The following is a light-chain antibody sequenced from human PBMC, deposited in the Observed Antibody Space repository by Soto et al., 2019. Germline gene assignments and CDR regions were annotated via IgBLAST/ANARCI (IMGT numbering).Light chain of an antibody. CDR2: GAS. CDR3: QQYGSSPT. J-gene: IGKJ4*01. CDR1: QSVSST. Sequence: EIVMTQSPATLSVSPGERATLSCRASQSVSSTLAWYQQKPGQAPRLLIFGASNRATDIPDRFSGSGSGTDFTLTISRLEPEDFAVYYCQQYGSSPTFGGGTKV. V-gene: IGKV3-20*01.